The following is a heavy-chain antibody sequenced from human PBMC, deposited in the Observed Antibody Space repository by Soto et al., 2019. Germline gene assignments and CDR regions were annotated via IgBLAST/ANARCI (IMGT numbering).Heavy chain of an antibody. V-gene: IGHV3-11*01. D-gene: IGHD6-13*01. CDR1: GFTFSDYY. CDR3: ARGTYRSKTDFDY. CDR2: ISSSSGTI. Sequence: QVRLVESGGGLVKPGGSLRLSCAASGFTFSDYYMTWIRQAPGSGLEWVSYISSSSGTISYANSVKGRFTISRDNAQNSLYLQMTSLRAEDTAVYYCARGTYRSKTDFDYWGQGTLVTVSS. J-gene: IGHJ4*02.